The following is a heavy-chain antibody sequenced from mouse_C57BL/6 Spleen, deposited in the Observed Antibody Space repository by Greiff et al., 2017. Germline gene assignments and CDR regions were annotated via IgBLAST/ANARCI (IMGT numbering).Heavy chain of an antibody. Sequence: EVQRVESGPGLVKPSQSLSLTCSVTGYSITSGYYWNWIRQFPGNKLEWMGYISYDGSNNYNPSLKNRISITRDTSKNQFFLKLNSVTIEYTATYYSASELYGPYAMDYWGQGTSVTVSS. V-gene: IGHV3-6*01. CDR1: GYSITSGYY. CDR2: ISYDGSN. CDR3: ASELYGPYAMDY. J-gene: IGHJ4*01. D-gene: IGHD1-1*02.